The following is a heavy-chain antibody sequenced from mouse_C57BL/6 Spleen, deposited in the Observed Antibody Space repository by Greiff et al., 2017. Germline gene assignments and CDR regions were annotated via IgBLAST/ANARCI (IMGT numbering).Heavy chain of an antibody. J-gene: IGHJ4*01. V-gene: IGHV2-2*01. Sequence: VQLKQSGPGLVQPSPCLSITCTASGFSLTSYGVHWVRQSPGKGLEWLGVIWTGGSTDDNADIISRLSISKDNSKSQVFFNMNSLQADDTAIYYCASVYYYGSSYYAMDYWGQGTSVTVSS. CDR3: ASVYYYGSSYYAMDY. CDR2: IWTGGST. CDR1: GFSLTSYG. D-gene: IGHD1-1*01.